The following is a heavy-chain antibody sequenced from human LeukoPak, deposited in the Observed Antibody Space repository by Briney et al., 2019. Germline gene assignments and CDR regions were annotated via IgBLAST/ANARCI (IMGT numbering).Heavy chain of an antibody. J-gene: IGHJ1*01. CDR3: ARGDSSGYSYPTRAEYFHH. D-gene: IGHD3-22*01. Sequence: GGSLRLSCAASGFTVSNNYMTWVRQAPGKGLEWVSVIYSGGNTYYADSVKGRFTISRDSSKNTLYLQMNSLRAEDTAVYYCARGDSSGYSYPTRAEYFHHWGQGTLVTASS. CDR2: IYSGGNT. V-gene: IGHV3-53*01. CDR1: GFTVSNNY.